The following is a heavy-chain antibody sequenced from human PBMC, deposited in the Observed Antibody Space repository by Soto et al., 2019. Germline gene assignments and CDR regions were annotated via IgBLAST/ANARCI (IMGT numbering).Heavy chain of an antibody. CDR2: VYYTGST. Sequence: SETLSLTCTVSGDSISTFYWGWMRQSPGKELEWIGYVYYTGSTNYNPSLKSRVTISVDRSKNQFSLKLTSANAADTAVYYCVRGRTVRNYADDSSDYFYFFDYWGQGTQVTVSS. D-gene: IGHD3-22*01. J-gene: IGHJ4*02. CDR1: GDSISTFY. V-gene: IGHV4-59*01. CDR3: VRGRTVRNYADDSSDYFYFFDY.